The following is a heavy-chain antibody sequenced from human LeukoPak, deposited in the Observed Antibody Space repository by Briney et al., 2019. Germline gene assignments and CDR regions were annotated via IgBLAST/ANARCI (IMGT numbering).Heavy chain of an antibody. Sequence: QSGGSLRLSCAASGFTFSNHAMSWVRQAPGKGLQWVAVISGGGRTTEYEDFVKGRFTISRDNSKNTLSLQMNSLAVEDTAIYFCAKNVVVKRYIDFWGQGTLVTVSS. V-gene: IGHV3-23*01. D-gene: IGHD2-15*01. CDR2: ISGGGRTT. J-gene: IGHJ4*02. CDR1: GFTFSNHA. CDR3: AKNVVVKRYIDF.